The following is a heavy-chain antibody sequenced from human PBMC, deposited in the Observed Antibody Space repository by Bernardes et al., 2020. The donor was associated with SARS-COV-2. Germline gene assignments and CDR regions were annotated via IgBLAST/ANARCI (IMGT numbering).Heavy chain of an antibody. CDR3: ATSYYYDSSGYYSMDV. D-gene: IGHD3-22*01. CDR2: ISWDGGST. Sequence: GVSLRLSCAASGFTFDDYAMHWVRQAPGKGLEWVSLISWDGGSTYYADSVKGRFTISRDNSKNSLYLQMNSLRAEDTALYYCATSYYYDSSGYYSMDVWGQGTTVTVSS. J-gene: IGHJ6*03. CDR1: GFTFDDYA. V-gene: IGHV3-43D*04.